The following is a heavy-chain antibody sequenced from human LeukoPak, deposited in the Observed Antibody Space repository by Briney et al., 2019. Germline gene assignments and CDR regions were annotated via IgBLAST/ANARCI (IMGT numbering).Heavy chain of an antibody. V-gene: IGHV3-48*04. D-gene: IGHD5-18*01. J-gene: IGHJ4*02. CDR2: ITSSSSTI. Sequence: LSGGSLRLSCAASGFTFSTYSMNWVRQAPGKGLEWVSYITSSSSTIYYADSVRGRFTISRDNAKNSLYLQMSSLRVEDTAVYYCAVGYNYGYTFDYWGQGTLVTVSS. CDR3: AVGYNYGYTFDY. CDR1: GFTFSTYS.